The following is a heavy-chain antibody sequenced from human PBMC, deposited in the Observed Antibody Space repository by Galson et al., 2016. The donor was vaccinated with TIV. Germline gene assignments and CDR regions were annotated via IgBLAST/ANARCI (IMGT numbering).Heavy chain of an antibody. D-gene: IGHD3-16*01. CDR3: ARQEQEMEAPLWD. V-gene: IGHV4-39*01. CDR1: GFTFSVHY. J-gene: IGHJ4*02. CDR2: IYYSRHT. Sequence: LRLSCAASGFTFSVHYMDWVRQAPGKGLEWIGTIYYSRHTYYTSSLKSRVTVSVDASRNQFSLKLTSVTASDTAIYYCARQEQEMEAPLWDWGQGTLVTVSS.